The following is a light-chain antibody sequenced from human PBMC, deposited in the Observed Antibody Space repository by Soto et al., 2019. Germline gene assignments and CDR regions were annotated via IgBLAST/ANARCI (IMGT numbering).Light chain of an antibody. CDR2: GAS. CDR1: QSVSNNY. V-gene: IGKV3-20*01. J-gene: IGKJ1*01. Sequence: EIVLTHSQGTLSLSPWERATLSSSASQSVSNNYLAWYQQKPGQAPSLLIYGASTRATGVPDRFSGSGSGTDFTLTISELEPEDFAVYYCQHYDWSLTWTFGPGTKVDIK. CDR3: QHYDWSLTWT.